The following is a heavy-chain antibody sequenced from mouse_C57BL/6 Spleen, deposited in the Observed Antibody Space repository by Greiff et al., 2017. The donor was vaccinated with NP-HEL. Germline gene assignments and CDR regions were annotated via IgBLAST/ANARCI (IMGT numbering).Heavy chain of an antibody. CDR2: INYDGSST. Sequence: EVKVVESEGGLVQPGSSMKLSCTASGFTFSDYYMAWVRQVPEKGLEWVANINYDGSSTYYLDSLKSRFIISRDNAKNILYLQMSSLKSEDTATYYCARDPHYYGSSYLDYWGQGTTLTVSS. V-gene: IGHV5-16*01. CDR1: GFTFSDYY. J-gene: IGHJ2*01. D-gene: IGHD1-1*01. CDR3: ARDPHYYGSSYLDY.